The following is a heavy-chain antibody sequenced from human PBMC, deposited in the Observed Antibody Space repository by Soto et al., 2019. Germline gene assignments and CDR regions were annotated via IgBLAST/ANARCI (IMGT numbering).Heavy chain of an antibody. Sequence: SGKVCCNSSVYTLTFRYLHLVRQAPGQALEWMGWITPFKSDTNYAQKFQDRVTITRDRSVSTAYMEMSNLRSDDTAMYYWARSPFAGSDAFDIWGQGTMVTVSS. CDR3: ARSPFAGSDAFDI. CDR1: VYTLTFRY. CDR2: ITPFKSDT. J-gene: IGHJ3*02. V-gene: IGHV1-45*02. D-gene: IGHD1-1*01.